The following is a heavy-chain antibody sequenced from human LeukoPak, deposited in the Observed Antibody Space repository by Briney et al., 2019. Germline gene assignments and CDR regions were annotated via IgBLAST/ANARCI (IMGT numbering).Heavy chain of an antibody. CDR1: GGSISSYY. D-gene: IGHD5-12*01. Sequence: PSETLSLTCTVSGGSISSYYWSWIRQPAGKGLEWIGRIYTSGSTNYNPSLKSRVTMSVDTSKNQFSLKLSSVTAADTAVYYCARGYEDGHYYYYGMDVWGQGTTVTVSS. V-gene: IGHV4-4*07. CDR3: ARGYEDGHYYYYGMDV. J-gene: IGHJ6*02. CDR2: IYTSGST.